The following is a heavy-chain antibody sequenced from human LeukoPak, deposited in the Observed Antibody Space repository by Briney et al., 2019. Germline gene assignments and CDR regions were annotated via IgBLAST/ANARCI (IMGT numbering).Heavy chain of an antibody. V-gene: IGHV4-39*01. CDR1: GGSVSSSSYY. J-gene: IGHJ6*02. Sequence: PSETLSLTCTVSGGSVSSSSYYWGWIRQPPGKGLEWIGSIYYSGSTYYNPSLKSRVTISVDTSKNQFSLKLSSVTAADTAVYYCARQDLSTSLGYYYYGMDVWGQGTTVTVSS. CDR3: ARQDLSTSLGYYYYGMDV. CDR2: IYYSGST. D-gene: IGHD7-27*01.